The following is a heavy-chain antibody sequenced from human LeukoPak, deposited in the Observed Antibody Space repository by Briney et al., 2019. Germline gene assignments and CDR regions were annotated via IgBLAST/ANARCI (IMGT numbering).Heavy chain of an antibody. J-gene: IGHJ6*03. CDR1: GYTFTGYY. Sequence: GASVKVSCKASGYTFTGYYMHWVRQAPGQGLEWMGWINPNSGGTNYAQKFQGRVTMTRDTSISTAYMELSRLRSDDTAVYYCARAVAGEYYYYYYYMDVWGKGTTVTISS. D-gene: IGHD6-19*01. CDR2: INPNSGGT. CDR3: ARAVAGEYYYYYYYMDV. V-gene: IGHV1-2*02.